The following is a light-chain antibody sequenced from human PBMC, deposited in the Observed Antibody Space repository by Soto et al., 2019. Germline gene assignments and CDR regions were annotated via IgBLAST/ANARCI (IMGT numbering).Light chain of an antibody. CDR1: QTISSW. J-gene: IGKJ2*01. Sequence: DIQMTQSPSTLSGSVGDRVTITCRASQTISSWLAWYQQKPGKAPKLLIYKASTLKSGVPSRFSGSGSGTDFTLTISCLQSEDFATYYCQQYYSYPYTFGQGTKVDIK. V-gene: IGKV1-5*03. CDR2: KAS. CDR3: QQYYSYPYT.